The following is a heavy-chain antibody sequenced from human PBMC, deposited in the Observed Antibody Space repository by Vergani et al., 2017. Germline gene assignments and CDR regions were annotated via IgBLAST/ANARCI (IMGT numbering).Heavy chain of an antibody. V-gene: IGHV4-34*01. D-gene: IGHD6-13*01. CDR3: ARHKEQLVPGNYYYYYYMDV. CDR2: IDHTGRP. Sequence: QVQLQQWGGGLLKPSETLPLTCVVNGGSFTSYHWTWIRQSPGEGLEWVGDIDHTGRPDYNPSLKSRVTISVDTSKNQFSLKLNSVTAADTAVYYCARHKEQLVPGNYYYYYYMDVWGKGTTVTVSS. CDR1: GGSFTSYH. J-gene: IGHJ6*03.